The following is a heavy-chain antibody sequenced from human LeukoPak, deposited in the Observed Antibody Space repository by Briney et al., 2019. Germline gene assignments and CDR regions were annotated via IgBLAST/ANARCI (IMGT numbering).Heavy chain of an antibody. CDR2: ISGSGGST. J-gene: IGHJ4*02. Sequence: GGSLRLSCAASGFTFSSYAMSWVRQAPGKGLEWVSAISGSGGSTYYADSVKGRFTISRDNSKNTLYLQMNSLRAEDTAAYYCAKDRVYVAVAGTWDYWGQGTLVTVSS. D-gene: IGHD6-19*01. V-gene: IGHV3-23*01. CDR3: AKDRVYVAVAGTWDY. CDR1: GFTFSSYA.